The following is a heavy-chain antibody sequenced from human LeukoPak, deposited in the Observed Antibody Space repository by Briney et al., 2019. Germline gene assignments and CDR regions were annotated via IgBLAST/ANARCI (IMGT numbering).Heavy chain of an antibody. V-gene: IGHV3-53*01. CDR1: GLSVSSNY. CDR2: IYSGGST. CDR3: ARTDETALAEDFQH. Sequence: GGSLRLSCAASGLSVSSNYMSWVRQAPGKGLEWVSVIYSGGSTYYADSVKGRFTISRDNSKNTLYLQMKSLRAEDTAVYYCARTDETALAEDFQHWGQGTLVTVSS. J-gene: IGHJ1*01. D-gene: IGHD2-21*02.